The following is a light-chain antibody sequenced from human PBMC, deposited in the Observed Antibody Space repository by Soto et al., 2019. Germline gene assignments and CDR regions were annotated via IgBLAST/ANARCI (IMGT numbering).Light chain of an antibody. Sequence: DVVMTQTPLSLSVAPGQPASISCKSSQSLLHITGETFLFWYLQKPGQSPQLLLYEVSTRVSGVPDRFSGSGSGTYFTLEVSRVETDDVGIYYCMQSTQLPPTFGQGTRREIK. CDR2: EVS. V-gene: IGKV2D-29*02. CDR1: QSLLHITGETF. CDR3: MQSTQLPPT. J-gene: IGKJ5*01.